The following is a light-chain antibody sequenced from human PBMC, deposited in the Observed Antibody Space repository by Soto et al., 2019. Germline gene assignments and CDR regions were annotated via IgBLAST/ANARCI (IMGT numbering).Light chain of an antibody. CDR2: DAS. V-gene: IGKV3-11*01. CDR3: QRRSNWPSP. J-gene: IGKJ4*01. Sequence: EIVLTQSPATLSLSPGERATLSCRASPRVSSYLAWYQQKPGQAPRLLIYDASSRATGIPARFSGSGSGTDFTLTITSLEPVEFAVYYCQRRSNWPSPCGGGTKVEI. CDR1: PRVSSY.